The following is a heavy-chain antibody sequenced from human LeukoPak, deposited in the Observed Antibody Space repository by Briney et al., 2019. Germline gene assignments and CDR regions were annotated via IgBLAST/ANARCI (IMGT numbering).Heavy chain of an antibody. CDR2: MNPNSGNT. J-gene: IGHJ4*02. CDR3: ARASGSYEPYDY. Sequence: ASVKVSCKASGYTFTSYDINWVRQATGQGLEWMGWMNPNSGNTGYAQKFQGRVTMTRNTSISTAYMELGSLRSEDTAVYYCARASGSYEPYDYWGQGTLVTVSS. CDR1: GYTFTSYD. V-gene: IGHV1-8*01. D-gene: IGHD1-26*01.